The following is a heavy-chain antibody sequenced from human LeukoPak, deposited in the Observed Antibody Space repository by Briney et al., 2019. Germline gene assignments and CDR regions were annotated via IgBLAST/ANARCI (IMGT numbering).Heavy chain of an antibody. CDR3: ARGVSGYYIGGANYYYYMDV. V-gene: IGHV1-18*01. Sequence: ASVKVSCKASGYTFTSYGISWVRQAPGQGLEWMGWISAYNGNTNYAQKLQGRATMTTDTSTSTAYMELRSLRSDDTAVYYCARGVSGYYIGGANYYYYMDVWGKGTTVTVSS. CDR1: GYTFTSYG. D-gene: IGHD3-3*01. CDR2: ISAYNGNT. J-gene: IGHJ6*03.